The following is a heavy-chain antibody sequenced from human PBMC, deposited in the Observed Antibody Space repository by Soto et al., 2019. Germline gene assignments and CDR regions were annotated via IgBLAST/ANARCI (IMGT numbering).Heavy chain of an antibody. CDR3: AGIYSSGYYGGFLGSEYFQH. CDR1: GFTFSSYW. Sequence: GGSLRLSCAASGFTFSSYWMSWVRQAPGKGLEWVANIKQDGSEKYYVDSVKGRFTISRDNAKNSLYLQMNSLRAEDTAVYYCAGIYSSGYYGGFLGSEYFQHWGQGTLVTVSS. J-gene: IGHJ1*01. D-gene: IGHD3-22*01. CDR2: IKQDGSEK. V-gene: IGHV3-7*05.